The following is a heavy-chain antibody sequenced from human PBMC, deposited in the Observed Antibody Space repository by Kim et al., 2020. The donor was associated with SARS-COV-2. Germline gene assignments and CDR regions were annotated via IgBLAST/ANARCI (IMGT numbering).Heavy chain of an antibody. D-gene: IGHD3-10*01. J-gene: IGHJ4*02. CDR2: IIPIFGTA. CDR1: GGTFSSYA. CDR3: ARGPMVRGGAGYFDY. Sequence: SVKVSCKASGGTFSSYAISWVRQAPGQGLEWMGGIIPIFGTANYAQKFQGRVTITADESTSTAYMELSSLRSEDTAVYYCARGPMVRGGAGYFDYWGQGTLVTVSS. V-gene: IGHV1-69*13.